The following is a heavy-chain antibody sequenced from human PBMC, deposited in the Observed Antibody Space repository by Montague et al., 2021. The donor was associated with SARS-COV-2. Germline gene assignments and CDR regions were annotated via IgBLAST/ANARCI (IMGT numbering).Heavy chain of an antibody. CDR1: GASSSNYY. J-gene: IGHJ4*02. D-gene: IGHD5-12*01. CDR3: ASAPRYSFGFWAY. V-gene: IGHV4-34*01. CDR2: INHSGYT. Sequence: SETLSLTCAVYGASSSNYYWSWIRQSPGKGLEWVGEINHSGYTDXNPSLKSRLTISLDSSKKQFSLKMTSVTAADTAIYYCASAPRYSFGFWAYWGQGTLVTVSS.